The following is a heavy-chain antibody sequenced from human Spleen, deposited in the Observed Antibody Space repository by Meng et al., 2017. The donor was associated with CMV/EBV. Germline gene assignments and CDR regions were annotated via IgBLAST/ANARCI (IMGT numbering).Heavy chain of an antibody. Sequence: ASVKVSCKASGYTFIDYYLHWVRQAPGQGLEWMGWINPNSGVTNWAQRFQGRVTMTRDTSISTAYMEVSWLRSDDTAVYYCASGEGNYDSSGYFYWGQGTLVTVSS. J-gene: IGHJ4*02. CDR2: INPNSGVT. D-gene: IGHD3-22*01. CDR3: ASGEGNYDSSGYFY. CDR1: GYTFIDYY. V-gene: IGHV1-2*02.